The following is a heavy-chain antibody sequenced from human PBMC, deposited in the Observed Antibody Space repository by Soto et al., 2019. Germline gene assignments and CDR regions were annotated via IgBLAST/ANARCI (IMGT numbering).Heavy chain of an antibody. Sequence: PSETLSLTCAVSGYSLSSGYFWGWIRQPPGKGLEWMGSIYHSGSTYYNSSLKSRLSISVDTSKNRFSLHLTSVTAAGTAVYYCARGRYSGYDRYYFDSWGQGTLVTVSS. D-gene: IGHD5-12*01. V-gene: IGHV4-38-2*01. J-gene: IGHJ4*02. CDR2: IYHSGST. CDR3: ARGRYSGYDRYYFDS. CDR1: GYSLSSGYF.